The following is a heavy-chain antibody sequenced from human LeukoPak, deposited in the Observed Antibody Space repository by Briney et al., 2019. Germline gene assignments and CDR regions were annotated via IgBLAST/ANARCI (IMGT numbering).Heavy chain of an antibody. CDR1: GGTFSSYA. Sequence: SVKVSCKASGGTFSSYAISWVRQAPGQGLEWMGGIIPILGTANYAQKFQGRVTIAADKSTSTAYMELSSLRSEDTAVYYCARGHSSSFDYWGQGTLVTVSS. CDR2: IIPILGTA. CDR3: ARGHSSSFDY. V-gene: IGHV1-69*06. D-gene: IGHD6-13*01. J-gene: IGHJ4*02.